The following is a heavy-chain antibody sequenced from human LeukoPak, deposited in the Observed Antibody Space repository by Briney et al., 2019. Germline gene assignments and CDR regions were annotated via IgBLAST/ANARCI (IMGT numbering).Heavy chain of an antibody. V-gene: IGHV1-8*01. Sequence: ASVKLSCKASGYTFTSYDINWVRQATGQGLEWMGWMRPNSGNTGYAQKFQGRVTMTRNTSISTAYMELSSLRSEDTAVYYCARGRCGGNYAWRSYPSYWGQGTLVTVSS. CDR3: ARGRCGGNYAWRSYPSY. D-gene: IGHD3-16*02. CDR1: GYTFTSYD. J-gene: IGHJ4*02. CDR2: MRPNSGNT.